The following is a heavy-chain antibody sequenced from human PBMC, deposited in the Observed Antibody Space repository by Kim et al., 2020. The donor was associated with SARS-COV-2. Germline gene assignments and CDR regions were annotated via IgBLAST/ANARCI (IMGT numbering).Heavy chain of an antibody. D-gene: IGHD3-10*01. Sequence: SETLSLTCAVYGGSFSGYYWSWIRQPPGKGLEWIGEINHSGSTNYNPSLKSRVTISVDTSKNQFSLKLSSVTAADTAVYYCARGGYGSGSWFHGGRYNWFDPWGQGTLVTVSS. J-gene: IGHJ5*02. V-gene: IGHV4-34*01. CDR2: INHSGST. CDR1: GGSFSGYY. CDR3: ARGGYGSGSWFHGGRYNWFDP.